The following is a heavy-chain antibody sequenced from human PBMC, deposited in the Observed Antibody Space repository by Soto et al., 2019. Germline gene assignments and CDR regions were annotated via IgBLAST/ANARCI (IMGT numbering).Heavy chain of an antibody. CDR1: GLTFSDAW. Sequence: GGSLRLSCAASGLTFSDAWMSWVRQAPGKGLDWVGRIKSKSDGGTTEYAAPVRGRFTISRDDSKNTLYLQMNSLKTEDTAVYYCTTDLWRIAVVVGSTGYFNPWGQGTPVTVYS. CDR2: IKSKSDGGTT. D-gene: IGHD2-15*01. V-gene: IGHV3-15*01. J-gene: IGHJ5*02. CDR3: TTDLWRIAVVVGSTGYFNP.